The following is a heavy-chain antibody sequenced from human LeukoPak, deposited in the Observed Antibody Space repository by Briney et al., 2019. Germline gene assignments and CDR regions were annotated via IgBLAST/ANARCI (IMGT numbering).Heavy chain of an antibody. CDR3: ASSRAKITSCYDY. D-gene: IGHD2-2*01. Sequence: PGGSLRLSCAASGFTFSSYSMNWVRQAPGKGLEWVSYISSSSSTIYYADSVKGRFTISRDNAKNSLYLQMNSLRAEDTAVYYCASSRAKITSCYDYWGQGTLVTVSS. J-gene: IGHJ4*02. V-gene: IGHV3-48*04. CDR2: ISSSSSTI. CDR1: GFTFSSYS.